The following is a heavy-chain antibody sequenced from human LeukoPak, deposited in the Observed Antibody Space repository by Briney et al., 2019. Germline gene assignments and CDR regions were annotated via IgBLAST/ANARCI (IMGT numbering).Heavy chain of an antibody. D-gene: IGHD6-6*01. CDR1: GDSISHGTYY. CDR2: IYTTGVT. V-gene: IGHV4-61*02. Sequence: PSETLSLTCSVSGDSISHGTYYWSWIRPPAGQGLEWIGRIYTTGVTNYNPSLKTRVTISVDPSLNQFSLTLTSVTAADTAVYYCAREFLASRRNWVDPWGQGTLVTVSS. J-gene: IGHJ5*02. CDR3: AREFLASRRNWVDP.